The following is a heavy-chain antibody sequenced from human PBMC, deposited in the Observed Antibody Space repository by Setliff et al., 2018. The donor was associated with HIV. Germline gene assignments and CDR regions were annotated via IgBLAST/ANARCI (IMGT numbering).Heavy chain of an antibody. V-gene: IGHV4-59*08. D-gene: IGHD2-2*01. Sequence: PSETLSLTCTVSGDSISPYYWSWIRQSPGKGLEWIGEINHSGSTNYNPSLKSRVTISVDTSKNQFSLKLSSVTAADTAVYYCARLDCSSSSGFVDYWGQGTLVTVSS. J-gene: IGHJ4*02. CDR3: ARLDCSSSSGFVDY. CDR1: GDSISPYY. CDR2: INHSGST.